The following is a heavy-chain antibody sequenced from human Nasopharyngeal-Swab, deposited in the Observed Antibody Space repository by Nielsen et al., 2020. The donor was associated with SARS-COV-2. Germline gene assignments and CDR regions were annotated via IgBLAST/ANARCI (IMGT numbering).Heavy chain of an antibody. V-gene: IGHV7-4-1*02. Sequence: ASVKVSCTVSGYTLTELSMHWVRQAPGQGLEWMGWINTNTGNPTYAQGFTGRFVFSLDTSVSTAYLQISSLKAEDTAVYYCARESGGSTVDYWGQGTLVTVSS. CDR1: GYTLTELS. D-gene: IGHD1-1*01. CDR2: INTNTGNP. J-gene: IGHJ4*02. CDR3: ARESGGSTVDY.